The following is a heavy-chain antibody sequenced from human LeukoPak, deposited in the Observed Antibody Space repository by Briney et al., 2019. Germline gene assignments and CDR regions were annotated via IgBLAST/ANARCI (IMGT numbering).Heavy chain of an antibody. Sequence: ASVKVSCKASGGTFSSYAISWVRQAPGQGLEWMGGIIPIFGTANYAQKFQGRVTITTDESTSTAYMELSSLRSEDTAVYYCAASLHDSSGYYIDYWGQGTLVTVSS. D-gene: IGHD3-22*01. V-gene: IGHV1-69*05. J-gene: IGHJ4*02. CDR2: IIPIFGTA. CDR3: AASLHDSSGYYIDY. CDR1: GGTFSSYA.